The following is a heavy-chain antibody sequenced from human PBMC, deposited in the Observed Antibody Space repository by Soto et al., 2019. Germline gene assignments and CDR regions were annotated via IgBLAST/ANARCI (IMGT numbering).Heavy chain of an antibody. CDR2: INAGNGNT. CDR1: GYTFTSYA. Sequence: ASVKVSCKASGYTFTSYAMHWVRQAPGQRLEWMGWINAGNGNTKYSQKFQGRVTITRDTSASTAYMELSSLRSEDTAVYYCARDGTRNSSGYYYNWFDPWGQGTLVTVSS. V-gene: IGHV1-3*01. CDR3: ARDGTRNSSGYYYNWFDP. J-gene: IGHJ5*02. D-gene: IGHD3-22*01.